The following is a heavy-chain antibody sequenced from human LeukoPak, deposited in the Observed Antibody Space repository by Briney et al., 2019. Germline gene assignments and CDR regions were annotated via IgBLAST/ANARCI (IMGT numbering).Heavy chain of an antibody. V-gene: IGHV3-7*01. CDR3: ATSLDTAAGPY. CDR1: GLSFSTNR. D-gene: IGHD5-18*01. Sequence: GSLRLSFPASGLSFSTNRRTCVRQARALELEWLGNIRSDGTATYYVDSVKGRFTISRDNAKNLLFLKMNSLRVEDTALYYCATSLDTAAGPYWGRGTLVTVSS. J-gene: IGHJ4*02. CDR2: IRSDGTAT.